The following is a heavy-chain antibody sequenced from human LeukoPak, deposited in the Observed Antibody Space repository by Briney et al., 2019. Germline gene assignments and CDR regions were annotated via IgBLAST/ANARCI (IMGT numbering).Heavy chain of an antibody. CDR3: ARLVPRYGSGSQSDY. Sequence: KPSETLSLTCAVYGGSFSGYYWSWIRQPPGEGLEWIGEINHSGSTNYNPSLKSRVTISVDTSKNQFSLKLSSVTAADTAVYYCARLVPRYGSGSQSDYWGQGTLVTVSS. CDR2: INHSGST. D-gene: IGHD3-10*01. J-gene: IGHJ4*02. CDR1: GGSFSGYY. V-gene: IGHV4-34*01.